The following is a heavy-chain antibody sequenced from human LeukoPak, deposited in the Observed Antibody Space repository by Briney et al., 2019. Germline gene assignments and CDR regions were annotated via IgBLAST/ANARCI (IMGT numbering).Heavy chain of an antibody. J-gene: IGHJ3*02. CDR3: ARDLRGLAAMSDDAFDI. V-gene: IGHV4-39*07. CDR1: GGSISSSSYY. Sequence: TSETLSLTCTVSGGSISSSSYYWGWIRQPPGKGLEWIGSIYYSGSTYYNPSLKSRVTISVDTSKNQFSLKLTSVTAADTAVYYCARDLRGLAAMSDDAFDIWGQGTMVTVSS. D-gene: IGHD2-2*01. CDR2: IYYSGST.